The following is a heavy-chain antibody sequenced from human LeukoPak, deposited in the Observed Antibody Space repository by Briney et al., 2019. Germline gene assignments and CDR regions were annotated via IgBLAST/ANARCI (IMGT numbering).Heavy chain of an antibody. CDR3: AREGSGSYYTVIDY. CDR2: IYHSGST. D-gene: IGHD3-10*01. Sequence: SETLSLTCTVSGYSISSGYYWGWIRQPPGKGLEWIGSIYHSGSTYYNPSPKSRVTISVDTSKNQFSLKLSSVTAADTAVYYCAREGSGSYYTVIDYWGQGTLVTVSS. J-gene: IGHJ4*02. CDR1: GYSISSGYY. V-gene: IGHV4-38-2*02.